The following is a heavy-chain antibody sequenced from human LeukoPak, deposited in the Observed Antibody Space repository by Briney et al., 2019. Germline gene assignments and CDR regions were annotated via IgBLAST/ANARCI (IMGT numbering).Heavy chain of an antibody. V-gene: IGHV1-18*01. CDR1: GYIFRNYG. CDR2: ISAYNGNR. J-gene: IGHJ4*02. D-gene: IGHD5-24*01. CDR3: ARGRGAEVDY. Sequence: ASVKVSCKGSGYIFRNYGISWVRQAPGQGLEWMGWISAYNGNRKYAQNLQDRVTMTTDTSTSTAYMELRSLKSDDTAVYYCARGRGAEVDYWGQGTLVTVSS.